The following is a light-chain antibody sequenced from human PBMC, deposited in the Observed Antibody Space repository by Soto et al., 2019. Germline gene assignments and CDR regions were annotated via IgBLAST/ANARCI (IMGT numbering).Light chain of an antibody. V-gene: IGKV3-20*01. Sequence: DIVLTQSPGTLSLSPGERATLSCRASQNVRNTYLAWYQQKAGQAPRLLLYAASSRATGIPDRFSGSGSGPVFTLTITGLEPEDFEVYYCQQYGSSPDLLTFGPGTKVDIK. CDR1: QNVRNTY. CDR2: AAS. J-gene: IGKJ3*01. CDR3: QQYGSSPDLLT.